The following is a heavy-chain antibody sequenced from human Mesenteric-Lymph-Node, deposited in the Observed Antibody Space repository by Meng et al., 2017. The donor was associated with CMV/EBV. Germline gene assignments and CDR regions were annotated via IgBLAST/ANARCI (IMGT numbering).Heavy chain of an antibody. CDR1: GESVYSNSAA. J-gene: IGHJ4*02. D-gene: IGHD2-8*01. V-gene: IGHV6-1*01. CDR3: ARATYGYFGY. CDR2: TYYRSKWYN. Sequence: NSGESVYSNSAAWNWIRQSPSRGLEWLGRTYYRSKWYNDYAVSVKSRITINPDTSKNHFSVQLNSVTPEDTAVYFCARATYGYFGYWGQGTLVTVSS.